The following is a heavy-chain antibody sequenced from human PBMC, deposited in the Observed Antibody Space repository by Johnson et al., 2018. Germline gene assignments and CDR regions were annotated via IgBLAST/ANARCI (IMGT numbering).Heavy chain of an antibody. Sequence: VQLQESGGGLVQPGGSLRLSCAVSGFTFSGSAMHWVRQASGKGLEWVGRIRSKTDGGTRDYAAPVKGRFTISRDESKNTLYLQLNSLKTEDTAVYYCTTGRRGAFDIWGQGTMVTVSS. J-gene: IGHJ3*02. CDR2: IRSKTDGGTR. V-gene: IGHV3-15*01. D-gene: IGHD1-1*01. CDR1: GFTFSGSA. CDR3: TTGRRGAFDI.